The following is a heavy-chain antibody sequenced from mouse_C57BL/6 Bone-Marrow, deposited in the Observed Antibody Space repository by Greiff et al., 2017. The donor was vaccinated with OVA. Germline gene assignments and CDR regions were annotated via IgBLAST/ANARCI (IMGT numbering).Heavy chain of an antibody. Sequence: EVQLQQSGPELVKPGASVKISCKASGYTFTDYYMNWVKQSHGKSLEWIGDINPNNGGTSYNQKFKGKATLTVDKSSSTAYMELRSLTSEDSAVYYCAREGTSVYDGYYAWFAYWGQGTLVTVSA. J-gene: IGHJ3*01. D-gene: IGHD2-3*01. CDR3: AREGTSVYDGYYAWFAY. CDR1: GYTFTDYY. CDR2: INPNNGGT. V-gene: IGHV1-26*01.